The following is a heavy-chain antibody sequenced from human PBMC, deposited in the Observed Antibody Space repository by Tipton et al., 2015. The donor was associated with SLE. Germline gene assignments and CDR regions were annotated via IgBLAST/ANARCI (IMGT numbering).Heavy chain of an antibody. Sequence: GLVKPSETLSLTCNVSGGSMSSYYWSWIRQPPGKGLEWIGYIYYSGSTNYNPSLKSRVTISIDTSKNQFSLKLRSVTAADTAVYYCARTKSSGAVGWYFDLWGRGTLVTVSS. D-gene: IGHD2-15*01. V-gene: IGHV4-59*01. CDR2: IYYSGST. J-gene: IGHJ2*01. CDR3: ARTKSSGAVGWYFDL. CDR1: GGSMSSYY.